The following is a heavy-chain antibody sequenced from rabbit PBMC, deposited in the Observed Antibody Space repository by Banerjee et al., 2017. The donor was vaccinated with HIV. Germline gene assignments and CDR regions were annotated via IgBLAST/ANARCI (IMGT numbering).Heavy chain of an antibody. D-gene: IGHD1-1*01. Sequence: QSLEESGGDLVKPGASLTLTCTASGFSFSSGYWICWVRQAPGKGLEWIACIYAGSSGSTAYASWAKGRFTISKTSSTTVTLQMTSLTAADTATYFCARFPGYYNLWGQGTLVTVS. CDR1: GFSFSSGYW. J-gene: IGHJ3*01. CDR3: ARFPGYYNL. V-gene: IGHV1S40*01. CDR2: IYAGSSGST.